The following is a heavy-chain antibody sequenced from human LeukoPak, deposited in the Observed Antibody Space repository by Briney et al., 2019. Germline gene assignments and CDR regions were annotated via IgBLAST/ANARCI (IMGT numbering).Heavy chain of an antibody. V-gene: IGHV4-59*01. J-gene: IGHJ3*02. CDR3: ATSNIAARMDAFDI. Sequence: SETLSLTCTVSGGSISSYYWSWIRQPPGKGLEWIGYIYYSGSTNYNPSLKSRVTISVDTSKNQFSLKLSSVTAADTAVYYCATSNIAARMDAFDIWGQGKMVTVSS. CDR1: GGSISSYY. D-gene: IGHD6-6*01. CDR2: IYYSGST.